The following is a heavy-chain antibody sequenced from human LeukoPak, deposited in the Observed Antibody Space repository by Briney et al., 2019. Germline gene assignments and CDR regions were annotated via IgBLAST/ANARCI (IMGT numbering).Heavy chain of an antibody. CDR1: GFTFSDYY. Sequence: GGSLRLSCAASGFTFSDYYMSWIRQVPGKGLEWVSYIPSTSSYTSYADSVKGRFTISRDNAKNSLYLQMSSLRAEDTAVYYCARAANTAAGTPTLAIDYWGQGTLVTVSS. CDR2: IPSTSSYT. D-gene: IGHD6-13*01. CDR3: ARAANTAAGTPTLAIDY. V-gene: IGHV3-11*05. J-gene: IGHJ4*02.